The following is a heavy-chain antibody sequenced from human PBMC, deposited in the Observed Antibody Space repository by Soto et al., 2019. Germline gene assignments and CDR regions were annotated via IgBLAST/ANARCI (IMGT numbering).Heavy chain of an antibody. CDR2: IWSDGNNK. J-gene: IGHJ5*02. CDR3: ARDRENYASWFDA. CDR1: EFNFSRFG. D-gene: IGHD1-7*01. Sequence: QVRLVESGGGVVQPGRSLRLSCVASEFNFSRFGMHWVRQAPGKGLEWVAVIWSDGNNKYYEESVKGRFTISRDNTKNTVFLQMTSLRVEDTAVYYCARDRENYASWFDAWGQGTLVTVSS. V-gene: IGHV3-33*01.